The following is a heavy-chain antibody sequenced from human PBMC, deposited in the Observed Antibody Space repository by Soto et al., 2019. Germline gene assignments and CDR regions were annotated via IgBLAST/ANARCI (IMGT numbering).Heavy chain of an antibody. Sequence: QLQLQESGPGLVKPSETLSLTCTVSGGSISSSSYYWGWIRQPPGKGLEWIGTIYYSGSTYYNPSLESRVTISVDTSKNPFSLKLSSVTAADTAVYYCARLTSSGWFDPWGQGTLVTVSS. CDR2: IYYSGST. V-gene: IGHV4-39*01. CDR3: ARLTSSGWFDP. J-gene: IGHJ5*02. CDR1: GGSISSSSYY.